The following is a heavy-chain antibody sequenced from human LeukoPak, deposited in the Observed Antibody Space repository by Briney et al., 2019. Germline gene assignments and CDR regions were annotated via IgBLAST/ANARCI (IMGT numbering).Heavy chain of an antibody. V-gene: IGHV4-31*02. CDR1: GFTFSSYA. CDR2: IYYSGST. Sequence: LRLSCAASGFTFSSYAMSWIRQYPGKGLEWIGYIYYSGSTYYNPSLKSRVTISVDTSKNQFSLKLSSVTAADTAVYYCARESRYYCGGDCYAFDYWGQGTLVTVSS. D-gene: IGHD2-21*02. CDR3: ARESRYYCGGDCYAFDY. J-gene: IGHJ4*02.